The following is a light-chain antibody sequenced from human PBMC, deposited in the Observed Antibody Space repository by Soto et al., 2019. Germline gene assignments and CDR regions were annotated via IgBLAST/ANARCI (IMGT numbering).Light chain of an antibody. V-gene: IGLV1-44*01. CDR3: AAWDDSLNGRVV. J-gene: IGLJ2*01. CDR1: TSNIGSYT. Sequence: QSALTQPPSASGTPGQRVTISCSGSTSNIGSYTVSWYQHLPGTAPKLLIFSTNQRPSGVPDRFSGSKSGTSASLAISGLQSEDEADYYCAAWDDSLNGRVVFGGGTKLTVL. CDR2: STN.